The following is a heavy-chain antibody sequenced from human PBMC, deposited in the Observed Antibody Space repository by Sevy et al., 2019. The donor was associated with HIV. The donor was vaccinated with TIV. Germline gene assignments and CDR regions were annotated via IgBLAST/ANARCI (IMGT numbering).Heavy chain of an antibody. J-gene: IGHJ4*02. D-gene: IGHD2-15*01. CDR1: GYTFTGYY. CDR3: AREESNRRMVDY. Sequence: ASVKVSCKASGYTFTGYYVHWVRQAPGQGLEWMGWINPNSGGTNYAQKFQGRVTMTRDTSISTAYMELSRLRSDDTAVYYCAREESNRRMVDYWGQGTLVTVSS. V-gene: IGHV1-2*02. CDR2: INPNSGGT.